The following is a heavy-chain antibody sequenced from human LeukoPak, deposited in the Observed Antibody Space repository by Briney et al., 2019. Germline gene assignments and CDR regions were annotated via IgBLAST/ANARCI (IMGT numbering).Heavy chain of an antibody. CDR1: GYSFTGYY. CDR3: AKAGSGSWYSFDY. V-gene: IGHV1-2*06. J-gene: IGHJ4*02. CDR2: IDPYSGGT. D-gene: IGHD6-13*01. Sequence: ASVKVSCKASGYSFTGYYLHWLRQAPGQGLEWMGRIDPYSGGTSYAPKFQDRVSMTRDTSMSTAHMELNTLTSDDTAVYYCAKAGSGSWYSFDYWGQGTLVSVSS.